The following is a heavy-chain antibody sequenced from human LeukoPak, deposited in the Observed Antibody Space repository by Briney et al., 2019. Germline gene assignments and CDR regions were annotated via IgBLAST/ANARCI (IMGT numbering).Heavy chain of an antibody. CDR2: FRRKANRYAT. CDR1: GFTFSGSA. J-gene: IGHJ4*02. CDR3: TIPGIAVAAWVLPDDY. V-gene: IGHV3-73*01. D-gene: IGHD6-19*01. Sequence: GGSLSLFCAASGFTFSGSAMHRLRQASGKGLEWVGRFRRKANRYATAYDASVQGRFTISRDDSKNTAYLQMNSLKTEDTAVYYCTIPGIAVAAWVLPDDYWGQGTLVTVSS.